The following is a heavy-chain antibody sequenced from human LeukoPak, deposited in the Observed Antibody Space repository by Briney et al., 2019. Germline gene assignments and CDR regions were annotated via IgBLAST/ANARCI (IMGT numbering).Heavy chain of an antibody. CDR1: GFTFSDYY. D-gene: IGHD3-10*01. CDR3: ARDLLRYGSGSYYGY. V-gene: IGHV3-11*05. Sequence: GGSLRLSCAASGFTFSDYYMSWIRQAPGKGLERVSYISSSSSYTNYADSVKGRFTISRDNAKNSLYLQMNSLRAEDTAVYYCARDLLRYGSGSYYGYWGQGTLVTVSS. CDR2: ISSSSSYT. J-gene: IGHJ4*02.